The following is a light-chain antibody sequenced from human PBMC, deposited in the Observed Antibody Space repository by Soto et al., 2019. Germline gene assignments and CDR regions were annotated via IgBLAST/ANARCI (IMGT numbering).Light chain of an antibody. Sequence: DIQMTQSPSTLSASVGDRVTITCRTSQTVSNWLAWYQQKPGKVPKVLIYDASKLKSGVPSRFSGSGSGTEFTVNTRTMQPDAFASYYCQPSNTIPEPFGTGSKV. CDR2: DAS. V-gene: IGKV1-5*01. CDR3: QPSNTIPEP. CDR1: QTVSNW. J-gene: IGKJ1*01.